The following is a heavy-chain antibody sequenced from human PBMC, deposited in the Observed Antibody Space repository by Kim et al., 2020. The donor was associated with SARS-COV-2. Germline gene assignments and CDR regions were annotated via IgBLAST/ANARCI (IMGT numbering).Heavy chain of an antibody. D-gene: IGHD6-13*01. CDR1: GFTFSSYS. Sequence: GGSLRLSCAASGFTFSSYSMNWVRQAPGKGLEWVSYISSSSSTIYYADSVKGRFTISRDNAKNSLYLQMNSLRDEDTAVYYCSAVYEQQLPGRYYYYYGMDVWGQGTTVTVSS. CDR3: SAVYEQQLPGRYYYYYGMDV. J-gene: IGHJ6*02. CDR2: ISSSSSTI. V-gene: IGHV3-48*02.